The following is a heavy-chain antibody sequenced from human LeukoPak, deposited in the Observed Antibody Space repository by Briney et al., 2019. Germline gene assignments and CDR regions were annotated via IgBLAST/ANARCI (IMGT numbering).Heavy chain of an antibody. CDR3: ARMYYDSSGSYNFDY. V-gene: IGHV3-21*01. CDR2: ISSSSSYI. CDR1: GFTFSSYS. Sequence: GGSLRLSCAVSGFTFSSYSMTWVRQAPGKGLEWVSSISSSSSYIYYADSVKGRFTISRDNAKNSLYLQMNSLRAEDTAVYYCARMYYDSSGSYNFDYWGQGTLVTVSS. D-gene: IGHD3-22*01. J-gene: IGHJ4*02.